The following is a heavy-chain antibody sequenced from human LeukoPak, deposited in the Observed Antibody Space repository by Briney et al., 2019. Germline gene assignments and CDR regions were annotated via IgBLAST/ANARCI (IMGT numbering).Heavy chain of an antibody. J-gene: IGHJ4*02. CDR3: ARDLAEPSGSYSDGFDY. CDR2: VSAYNGNT. CDR1: GYTFTSYG. V-gene: IGHV1-18*01. D-gene: IGHD1-26*01. Sequence: ASVKVSCKASGYTFTSYGISWVRQAPGQGLEWMGWVSAYNGNTNYAQKLQGRVTMTTDTSTSTAYMELRSLRSDDTAVYYCARDLAEPSGSYSDGFDYWGQGTLVTVSS.